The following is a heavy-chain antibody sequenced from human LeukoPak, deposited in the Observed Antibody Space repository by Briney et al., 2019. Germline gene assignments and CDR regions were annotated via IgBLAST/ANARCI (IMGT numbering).Heavy chain of an antibody. D-gene: IGHD6-13*01. CDR3: ARGGGDSSSLDFDY. J-gene: IGHJ4*02. V-gene: IGHV4-39*07. Sequence: SETLSLTCTVSGGSISSSSYYWGWIRQPPGKGLEWIGSIYYSGSTYYNPSLKSRVTISVDTSKNQFSLKLSSVTAADTAVYYCARGGGDSSSLDFDYWGQGTLVTVSS. CDR2: IYYSGST. CDR1: GGSISSSSYY.